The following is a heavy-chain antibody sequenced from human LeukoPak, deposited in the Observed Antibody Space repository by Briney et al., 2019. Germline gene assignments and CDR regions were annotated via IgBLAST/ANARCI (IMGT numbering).Heavy chain of an antibody. CDR3: ARDRNIVVVPAAYNWFDP. CDR1: GGSISSGSYY. D-gene: IGHD2-2*01. J-gene: IGHJ5*02. CDR2: IYTSGST. V-gene: IGHV4-61*02. Sequence: PSETLSLTCTVSGGSISSGSYYWSWIRQPAGKGLEWIGRIYTSGSTNYNPSLKSRVTISVDTSKNQFSLKLSSVTAADTAVYYCARDRNIVVVPAAYNWFDPWGQGTLVTVSS.